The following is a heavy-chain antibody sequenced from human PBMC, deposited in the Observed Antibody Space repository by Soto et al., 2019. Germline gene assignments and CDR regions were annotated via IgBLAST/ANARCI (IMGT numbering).Heavy chain of an antibody. Sequence: ASVNVSCKAAGYTFTSYGISWVGQAPGQGLEWMGWISAYNGNTNYAQKLQGRVTMTTDTSTSTAYMELRSLRSDDTAVYYCARDLERLKLVGVGCWFVPWGQANPVTVS. CDR2: ISAYNGNT. V-gene: IGHV1-18*01. CDR3: ARDLERLKLVGVGCWFVP. CDR1: GYTFTSYG. D-gene: IGHD6-6*01. J-gene: IGHJ5*02.